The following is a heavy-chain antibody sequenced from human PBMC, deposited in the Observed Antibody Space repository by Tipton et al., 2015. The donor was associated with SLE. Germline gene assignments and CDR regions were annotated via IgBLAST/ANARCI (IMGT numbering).Heavy chain of an antibody. Sequence: TLSLTCAVSPYSVSTDYFWGWIRQPPGKALEWIGSIFHNGRSYYNPSLKSRVTISVDKSKNQVSLNLTSATAADTAVYYCARAPPLIAARGWFDPWGQGTLVTVSS. V-gene: IGHV4-38-2*01. CDR2: IFHNGRS. D-gene: IGHD6-6*01. J-gene: IGHJ5*02. CDR3: ARAPPLIAARGWFDP. CDR1: PYSVSTDYF.